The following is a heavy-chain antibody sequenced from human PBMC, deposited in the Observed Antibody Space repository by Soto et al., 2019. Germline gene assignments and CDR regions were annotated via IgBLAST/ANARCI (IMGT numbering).Heavy chain of an antibody. CDR2: IYYSGST. CDR1: GGSISSSSYY. CDR3: ASPRYCSGGSCRSIDAFDI. J-gene: IGHJ3*02. V-gene: IGHV4-39*01. Sequence: PSETLSLTCTVSGGSISSSSYYWGWIRQPPGKGLEWIGSIYYSGSTYYNPSLKSRVTISVDTSKNQFSLKLSSVTAADTAVYYCASPRYCSGGSCRSIDAFDIWGQGTMVTVSS. D-gene: IGHD2-15*01.